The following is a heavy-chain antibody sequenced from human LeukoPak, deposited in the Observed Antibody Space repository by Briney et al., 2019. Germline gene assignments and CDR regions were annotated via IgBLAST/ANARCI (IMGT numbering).Heavy chain of an antibody. CDR2: IYYSGST. V-gene: IGHV4-39*02. J-gene: IGHJ3*02. CDR1: GGSISSSTYY. CDR3: ARDLPSPLLWALDLQEAFDI. D-gene: IGHD2-21*01. Sequence: RASETLSLTCTVSGGSISSSTYYWGWIRQPPGKGLEWIGSIYYSGSTYYNPSLKSRVTISVDTSKNQFSLKLSSVTAADTAVYYCARDLPSPLLWALDLQEAFDIWGQGTMVTVSS.